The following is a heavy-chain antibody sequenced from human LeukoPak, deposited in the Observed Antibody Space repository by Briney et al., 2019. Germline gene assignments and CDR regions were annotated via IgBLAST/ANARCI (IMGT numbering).Heavy chain of an antibody. CDR1: GFTFSSYG. D-gene: IGHD3-10*01. J-gene: IGHJ4*02. CDR2: IRYDGSNK. Sequence: GGSLRLSCAASGFTFSSYGMHWVRQAPGKGLEWVAFIRYDGSNKYYADSVKGRFTNSRDNSKNTLYLQMNSLRAEDTAVYYCAKDPWAVRGVTLDYWGQGTLVTVSS. V-gene: IGHV3-30*02. CDR3: AKDPWAVRGVTLDY.